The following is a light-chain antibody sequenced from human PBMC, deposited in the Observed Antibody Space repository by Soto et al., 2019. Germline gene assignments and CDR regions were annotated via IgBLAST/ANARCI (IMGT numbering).Light chain of an antibody. J-gene: IGKJ2*01. CDR1: QTVRDN. V-gene: IGKV3D-15*01. Sequence: EVVMTQSPATLSVSPGERATLSCRASQTVRDNLGWYQQKPGQPPRLLIYGATTRATGIPARFSGSGSGTEFTLTISSLQAEDVAVYYCQQYYSTPYTFGQGTKLEIK. CDR3: QQYYSTPYT. CDR2: GAT.